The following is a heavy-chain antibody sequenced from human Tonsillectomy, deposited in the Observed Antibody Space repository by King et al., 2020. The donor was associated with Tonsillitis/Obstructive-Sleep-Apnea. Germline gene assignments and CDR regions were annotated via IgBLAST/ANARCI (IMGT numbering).Heavy chain of an antibody. D-gene: IGHD6-13*01. CDR1: GGSISSSNW. J-gene: IGHJ6*02. V-gene: IGHV4-4*02. CDR2: IYNSGST. Sequence: QLQESGPGLVKPSGTLSLTCAVSGGSISSSNWWSWIRQPPGKGLEWIGEIYNSGSTNYHPSLKSRAPITVDKSKNQFSLQLSSVTAADTAMYYCPSSNYSSSWYYCYGMDVWGQGTTVTVSS. CDR3: PSSNYSSSWYYCYGMDV.